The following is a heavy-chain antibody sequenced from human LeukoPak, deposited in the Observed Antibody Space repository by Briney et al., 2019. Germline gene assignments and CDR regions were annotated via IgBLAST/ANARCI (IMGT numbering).Heavy chain of an antibody. Sequence: PGGSLRLSCAASGFTFSSYSMNWVRQAPGKGLEGVSSISSSSSYIYYADSVKGRFTISRDNAKNSLYLQMNSLRAEDTAVYYCARDSEDRYCSSTSCSRGYYYYYMDVWGKGTTVTVSS. V-gene: IGHV3-21*01. J-gene: IGHJ6*03. CDR1: GFTFSSYS. CDR3: ARDSEDRYCSSTSCSRGYYYYYMDV. CDR2: ISSSSSYI. D-gene: IGHD2-2*01.